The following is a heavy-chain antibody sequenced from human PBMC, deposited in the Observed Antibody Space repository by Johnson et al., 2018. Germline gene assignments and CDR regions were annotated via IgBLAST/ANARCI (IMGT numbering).Heavy chain of an antibody. V-gene: IGHV3-23*04. CDR2: IGDSGDNT. J-gene: IGHJ6*02. D-gene: IGHD5-12*01. Sequence: VQLGQSGGGLVQPGGSLRLSCAASGFTFSNYAVSWVRQAPGKGLEWVSSIGDSGDNTYYADSVKGRFTISRDNAKNSLYLQMNSLRAEDTAVYYCARGGYSGYDSPIYGMDVWGQGTTVTVSS. CDR1: GFTFSNYA. CDR3: ARGGYSGYDSPIYGMDV.